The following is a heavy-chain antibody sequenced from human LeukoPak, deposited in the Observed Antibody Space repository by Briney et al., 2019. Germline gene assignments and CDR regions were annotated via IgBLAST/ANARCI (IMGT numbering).Heavy chain of an antibody. CDR2: ISAYNGNT. D-gene: IGHD2-2*01. CDR3: ARGPSSIVVPAAFGAGTVGSAFDI. V-gene: IGHV1-18*01. CDR1: GYTFTSYG. J-gene: IGHJ3*02. Sequence: ASVKVSCKASGYTFTSYGISWVRQAPGQGLEWMGWISAYNGNTNYAQKLQGRVTMTTDTSTSTAYMVLRSLRSDDTAVYYCARGPSSIVVPAAFGAGTVGSAFDIWGQGTMVTVSS.